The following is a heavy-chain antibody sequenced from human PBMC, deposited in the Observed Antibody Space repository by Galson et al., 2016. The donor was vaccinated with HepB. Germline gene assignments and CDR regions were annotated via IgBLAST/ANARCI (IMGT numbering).Heavy chain of an antibody. CDR3: ARDRWQYYDSKNDLHSLDV. V-gene: IGHV4-59*01. CDR1: GGSISGYY. Sequence: SETLSLTCNVSGGSISGYYWTWIRQPPGKGLEWIGYAYFRGTTSYNPSLKSRVTISVDTSTNQYSLKLASVTAADTAVYYCARDRWQYYDSKNDLHSLDVWGPGTTVTVSS. D-gene: IGHD3-3*01. CDR2: AYFRGTT. J-gene: IGHJ6*02.